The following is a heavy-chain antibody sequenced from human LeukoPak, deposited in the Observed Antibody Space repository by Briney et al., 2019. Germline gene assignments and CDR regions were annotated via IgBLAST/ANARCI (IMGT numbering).Heavy chain of an antibody. CDR2: IYPGDSDT. CDR1: GYSFTTYW. V-gene: IGHV5-51*01. D-gene: IGHD3-10*01. Sequence: HGESLKISCKGSGYSFTTYWIGWVRQMPGRGLEWMGIIYPGDSDTRYSPSFQGQVTISADKSISTAYLQWSRLKASDTAIYYCAKHSRTGSSFDPFEYWGQGTLVTVSS. J-gene: IGHJ4*02. CDR3: AKHSRTGSSFDPFEY.